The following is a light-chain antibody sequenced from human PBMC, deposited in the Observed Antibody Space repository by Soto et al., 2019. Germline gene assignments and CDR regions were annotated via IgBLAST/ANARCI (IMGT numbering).Light chain of an antibody. V-gene: IGKV3-15*01. J-gene: IGKJ1*01. CDR3: QQYNNWPS. CDR2: XXX. CDR1: RSISTY. Sequence: VLTQSPATLSLSPGERATLSCMASRSISTYLAWYQQKPGVSPRLXXXXXXTRATGIPARFTGSGSGTEFTLTHSSLQSEDFAVYYCQQYNNWPSFGQGTKVDIK.